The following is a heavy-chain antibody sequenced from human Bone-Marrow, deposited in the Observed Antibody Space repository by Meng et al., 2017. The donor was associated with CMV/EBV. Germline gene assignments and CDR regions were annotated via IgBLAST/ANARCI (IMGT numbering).Heavy chain of an antibody. CDR2: MNPNSGNT. V-gene: IGHV1-8*03. D-gene: IGHD3-22*01. J-gene: IGHJ6*02. Sequence: ASVKVSCKASGYTFTSYDINWVRQATGQGLEWMGWMNPNSGNTGYAQKFQGRVTITRNTSISTAYMELSSLRSEDTAVYYCARGPYYYDSSGYYPEYYYYYYGMNVWGQGTTVTVSS. CDR3: ARGPYYYDSSGYYPEYYYYYYGMNV. CDR1: GYTFTSYD.